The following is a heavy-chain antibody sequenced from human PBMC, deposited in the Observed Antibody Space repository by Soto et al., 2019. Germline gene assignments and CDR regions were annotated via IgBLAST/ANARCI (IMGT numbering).Heavy chain of an antibody. J-gene: IGHJ4*02. CDR1: GGSVTSEHYY. D-gene: IGHD5-12*01. CDR2: FFYTGST. V-gene: IGHV4-61*03. Sequence: QVQLQESGPGLVKSSETLSLTCTVSGGSVTSEHYYWNWIRQPPGKGLEWIGYFFYTGSTNYNPSLESRLTMSVDVSKNHFSLRLNSVTAADPAVYYCAGGTDGKKVAYWGQGVLVTVSS. CDR3: AGGTDGKKVAY.